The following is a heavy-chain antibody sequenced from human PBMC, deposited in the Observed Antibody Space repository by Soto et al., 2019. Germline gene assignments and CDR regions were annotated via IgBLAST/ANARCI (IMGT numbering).Heavy chain of an antibody. J-gene: IGHJ5*02. Sequence: QVQLVQSGAEVKKPGSSVKVSCKASGGTFSSCAISWVRQAPGQGLEWMGGIIPIFGTANYAQKFQGRVTITADKSTSTAYMELSSLRSEDTAVYYCARALGGYSYGGANWFDPWGQGTLVTVSS. CDR3: ARALGGYSYGGANWFDP. CDR1: GGTFSSCA. V-gene: IGHV1-69*06. CDR2: IIPIFGTA. D-gene: IGHD5-18*01.